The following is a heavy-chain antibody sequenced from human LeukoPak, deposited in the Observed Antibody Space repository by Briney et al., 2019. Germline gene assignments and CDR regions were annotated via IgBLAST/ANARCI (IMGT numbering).Heavy chain of an antibody. D-gene: IGHD3-22*01. V-gene: IGHV3-23*01. CDR3: ANLAYDSSGYYLD. J-gene: IGHJ4*02. CDR1: GFTFSSYA. CDR2: ISASDGST. Sequence: GGSLRLSCAASGFTFSSYAMSWVRQAPGKGLEWVSAISASDGSTYYADSAKGRFTISRDNSKNTLYLQMNSLRAEDTAVYYCANLAYDSSGYYLDWGQGTLVTVSS.